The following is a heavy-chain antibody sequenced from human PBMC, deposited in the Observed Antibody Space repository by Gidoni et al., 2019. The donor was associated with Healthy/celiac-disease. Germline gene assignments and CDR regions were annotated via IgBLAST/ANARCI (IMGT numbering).Heavy chain of an antibody. V-gene: IGHV1-18*01. CDR3: ARPYSSSWYSLDY. CDR1: AYSLTSHG. J-gene: IGHJ4*02. Sequence: QVHLVQSGAAVKKPGASVKASCKAYAYSLTSHGISRVRQAPGQGLEWMGWIRAYNGNTNYAQKLQGRVTMTTDTATSTAYMELRSLRSDDTAVYYCARPYSSSWYSLDYWGQGTLVTVSS. CDR2: IRAYNGNT. D-gene: IGHD6-13*01.